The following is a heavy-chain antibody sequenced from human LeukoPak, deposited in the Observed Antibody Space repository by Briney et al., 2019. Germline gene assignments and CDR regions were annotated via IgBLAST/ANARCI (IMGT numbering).Heavy chain of an antibody. CDR2: ISGSGGST. V-gene: IGHV3-23*01. CDR3: AKGYYDSSDCMFDP. Sequence: PGGSLRLSCAGSGFIFRNYGMHWVRQAPGKGLEWVSAISGSGGSTYYADSVKGRFTISRDNSKNTLYLQMNSLRAEDTAVYYCAKGYYDSSDCMFDPWGQGTLVTVSS. D-gene: IGHD3-22*01. CDR1: GFIFRNYG. J-gene: IGHJ5*02.